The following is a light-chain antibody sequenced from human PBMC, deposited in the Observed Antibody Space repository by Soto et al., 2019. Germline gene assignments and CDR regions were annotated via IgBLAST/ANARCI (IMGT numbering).Light chain of an antibody. CDR3: QQLNSYPPFT. Sequence: DIQMTQSPSTLSGSVGDRVTITCRASQTISSWLAWYQQKPGKAPKLLIYKASTLQSGVPSRFSGSGSGTDFTLTISSLQPEDFATYYCQQLNSYPPFTFGPGTKVDIK. CDR1: QTISSW. CDR2: KAS. V-gene: IGKV1-5*03. J-gene: IGKJ3*01.